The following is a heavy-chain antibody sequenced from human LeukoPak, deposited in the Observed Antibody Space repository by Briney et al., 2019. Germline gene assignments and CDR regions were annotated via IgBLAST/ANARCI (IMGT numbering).Heavy chain of an antibody. Sequence: PGGSLRLSCAASGFIFSNYAMHWVRQAAGKGLEWVAYIRYDGSRKYYADSVNGRFTISRDNSKNTLYLQVHSRRGEDTAVYYCATETPDTSGSKLDYWGQGTLVTVSS. J-gene: IGHJ4*02. CDR1: GFIFSNYA. V-gene: IGHV3-30*02. D-gene: IGHD3-22*01. CDR3: ATETPDTSGSKLDY. CDR2: IRYDGSRK.